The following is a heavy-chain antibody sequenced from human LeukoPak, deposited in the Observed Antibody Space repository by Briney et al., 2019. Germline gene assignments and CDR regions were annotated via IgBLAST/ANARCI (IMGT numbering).Heavy chain of an antibody. CDR2: IRYDGSNK. Sequence: GGSLRLSCAASGFTFSSYGMHWVRQAPGKGLEWVAFIRYDGSNKYYADSVKGRFTISRDNSKNTLCLQMNSLRAEDTAVYYCARDPRRIVVVSAAMEGWGQGTLVTVSS. J-gene: IGHJ4*02. D-gene: IGHD2-2*01. CDR1: GFTFSSYG. V-gene: IGHV3-30*02. CDR3: ARDPRRIVVVSAAMEG.